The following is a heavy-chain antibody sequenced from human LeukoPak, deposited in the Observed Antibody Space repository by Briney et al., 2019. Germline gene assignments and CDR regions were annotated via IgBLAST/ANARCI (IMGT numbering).Heavy chain of an antibody. Sequence: SETLSLTCAVYGGSFSGYYWSWIRQPPGKGLEWIGEINHSGSTNYNPSLKSRVTISVDTSKNQFSLKLSSVTAADTAVYYCARVPVGTTGYPEGSFDPWGQGTLGTVSS. J-gene: IGHJ5*02. CDR3: ARVPVGTTGYPEGSFDP. CDR1: GGSFSGYY. D-gene: IGHD5-12*01. CDR2: INHSGST. V-gene: IGHV4-34*01.